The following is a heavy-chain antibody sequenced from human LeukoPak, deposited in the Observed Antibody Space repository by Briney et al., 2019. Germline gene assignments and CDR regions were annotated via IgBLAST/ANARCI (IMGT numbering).Heavy chain of an antibody. D-gene: IGHD6-19*01. V-gene: IGHV3-23*01. CDR3: AKCCSSGWGGFDY. CDR2: ISGSGGST. CDR1: GFTFSSYA. Sequence: GGSLRLSCAASGFTFSSYAMSWVRQAPGKGLEWVSAISGSGGSTYYADSVKGRFTISRDNSKNTLYLQMNSLRAEDTALYYCAKCCSSGWGGFDYWGQGTLVTVSS. J-gene: IGHJ4*02.